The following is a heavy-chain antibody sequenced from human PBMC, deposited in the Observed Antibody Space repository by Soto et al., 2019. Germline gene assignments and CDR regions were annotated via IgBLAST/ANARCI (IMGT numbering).Heavy chain of an antibody. CDR2: IDPNSGGT. CDR3: AIAQRWLQSGYFVLDV. J-gene: IGHJ6*02. Sequence: ASVKVSWKASGYTFTGYYMHWVRQAPGQGLEWMGWIDPNSGGTNYGQKFQGWVTMTRDTSISTAYMELSRLRCDDTAVYYCAIAQRWLQSGYFVLDVWGQGTTVTVSS. D-gene: IGHD5-12*01. CDR1: GYTFTGYY. V-gene: IGHV1-2*04.